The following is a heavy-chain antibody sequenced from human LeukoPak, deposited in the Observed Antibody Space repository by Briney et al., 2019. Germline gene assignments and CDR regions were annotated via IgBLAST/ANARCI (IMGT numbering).Heavy chain of an antibody. J-gene: IGHJ4*02. CDR2: ITGNGVNT. V-gene: IGHV3-23*01. Sequence: PGGSLRLSCATSGFTFTSYAMNRVRQAPGKGLEWVAAITGNGVNTYYADSVKGRFTISSDPSKNTLFLQMHSLRADDTAVYYCAKPRADIPATVFDSWGQGALVTVSS. CDR3: AKPRADIPATVFDS. CDR1: GFTFTSYA. D-gene: IGHD2-2*02.